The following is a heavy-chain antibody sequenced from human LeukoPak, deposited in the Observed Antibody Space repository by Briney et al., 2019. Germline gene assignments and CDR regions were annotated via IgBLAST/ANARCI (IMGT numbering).Heavy chain of an antibody. Sequence: SSQTLSLTCTVSGGSVSSGISYWNWIRQPAGKGLEWIGRIYASGGANYDPSIQSRVTISVDTSKNQFSLKLKSVTAADTAVYYCARHKGRTVSVGSSGWYLDYFDYWGQGTLVTVSS. CDR3: ARHKGRTVSVGSSGWYLDYFDY. J-gene: IGHJ4*02. CDR1: GGSVSSGISY. CDR2: IYASGGA. D-gene: IGHD6-19*01. V-gene: IGHV4-61*02.